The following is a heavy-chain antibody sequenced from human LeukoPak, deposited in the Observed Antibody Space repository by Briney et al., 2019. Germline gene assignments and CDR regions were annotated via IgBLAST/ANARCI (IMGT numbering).Heavy chain of an antibody. CDR2: VSSGAKTI. CDR1: GFTFSSYE. D-gene: IGHD3-10*01. CDR3: LTAVTRGRSPNMDV. V-gene: IGHV3-48*03. J-gene: IGHJ6*03. Sequence: PGGSLRLSCAASGFTFSSYEMNWVRQAPGKGLEWVSSVSSGAKTIYYADSVKGRFTISRDNAKKSLYLQMNSLRAEDTALYYCLTAVTRGRSPNMDVWGKGTTVTISS.